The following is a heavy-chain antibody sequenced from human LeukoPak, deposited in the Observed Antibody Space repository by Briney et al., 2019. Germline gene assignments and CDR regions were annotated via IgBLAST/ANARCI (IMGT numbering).Heavy chain of an antibody. CDR3: ARAYERLPLDY. J-gene: IGHJ4*02. V-gene: IGHV3-48*03. CDR2: ISSSGTYI. D-gene: IGHD6-25*01. CDR1: GFTFSSYE. Sequence: GGSLRLSCAASGFTFSSYEMNWVRQAPGKGLEWVSYISSSGTYIYYADSVKGRFTISRDNAKNSLYLQMNSLRAEDTAVYYCARAYERLPLDYWGQGTLVTVSS.